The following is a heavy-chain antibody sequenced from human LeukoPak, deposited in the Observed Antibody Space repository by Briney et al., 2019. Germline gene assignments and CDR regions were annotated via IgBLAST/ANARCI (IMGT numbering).Heavy chain of an antibody. CDR2: INPNGGGT. CDR3: ASYYDSSGYAYYYYYGMDV. V-gene: IGHV1-2*02. J-gene: IGHJ6*02. Sequence: ASVKVSCKASGYTFTGYYMHWVRQAPGQGLEWMGWINPNGGGTNYAQKFRGRVTMTRDTSISTAYMELSRLRSDDTAVYYCASYYDSSGYAYYYYYGMDVWGQGTTVTVSS. CDR1: GYTFTGYY. D-gene: IGHD3-22*01.